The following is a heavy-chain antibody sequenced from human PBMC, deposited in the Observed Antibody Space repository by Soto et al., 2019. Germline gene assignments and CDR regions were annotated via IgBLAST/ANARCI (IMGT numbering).Heavy chain of an antibody. CDR2: IKEDGSEK. CDR3: ARDCSGGSCQY. CDR1: GFTLSYYR. V-gene: IGHV3-7*01. Sequence: EVQLMESGGDLVQPGGSLRLSCAASGFTLSYYRMSWVRQAPGKGLEWVANIKEDGSEKYYVDSVKGRFTISRDNAQNSVFLQMNSLRVEDTAIYYCARDCSGGSCQYWGQGTLVTVSS. D-gene: IGHD2-15*01. J-gene: IGHJ4*02.